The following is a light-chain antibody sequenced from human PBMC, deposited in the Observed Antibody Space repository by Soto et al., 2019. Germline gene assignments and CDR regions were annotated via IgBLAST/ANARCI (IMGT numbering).Light chain of an antibody. CDR2: GYN. J-gene: IGLJ2*01. Sequence: QSVLTQPPSVSGTPGQRVTISCSGSSSDIGGYPVNWYQQLPGMAPKLLIYGYNQRPSGVPGRFSGSKSGTSASLAISGLQSEDEANYYCAAWDGGLNGVLFGGGTMLTVL. V-gene: IGLV1-44*01. CDR3: AAWDGGLNGVL. CDR1: SSDIGGYP.